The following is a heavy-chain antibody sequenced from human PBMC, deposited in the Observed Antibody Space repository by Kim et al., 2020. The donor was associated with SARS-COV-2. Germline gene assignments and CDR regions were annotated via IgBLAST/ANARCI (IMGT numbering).Heavy chain of an antibody. CDR1: GNSVSSNSAT. V-gene: IGHV6-1*01. Sequence: SPTLSLPCAISGNSVSSNSATWTWIRQSQSRGLEWLGRTYYRSKWYNDYAVSVKSRLTINPDTSKNQFSLQLNSVTPEDTAVYFCARWGTYDSSGFFDSWGQGTLVTVSS. D-gene: IGHD3-22*01. J-gene: IGHJ4*02. CDR3: ARWGTYDSSGFFDS. CDR2: TYYRSKWYN.